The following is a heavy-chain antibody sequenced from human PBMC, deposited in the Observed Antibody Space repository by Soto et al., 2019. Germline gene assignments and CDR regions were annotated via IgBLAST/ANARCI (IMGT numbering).Heavy chain of an antibody. J-gene: IGHJ6*04. CDR3: ASGGVILTGSPPGGYYYAMDV. CDR1: GYTFTSYA. V-gene: IGHV1-3*01. D-gene: IGHD3-9*01. CDR2: INAGNGNT. Sequence: QVQLVQSGAEVKKPGASVKVSCKASGYTFTSYAMHWVRQAPGQRLEWMGWINAGNGNTKYSQKFQGRVTITRDTPASTAYMELSSLRSEDTAVYYCASGGVILTGSPPGGYYYAMDVWGKGTTVTVSS.